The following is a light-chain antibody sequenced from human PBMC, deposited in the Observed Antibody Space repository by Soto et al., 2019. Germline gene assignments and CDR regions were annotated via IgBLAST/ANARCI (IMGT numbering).Light chain of an antibody. V-gene: IGLV1-47*01. CDR3: AAWDDSLSGFYV. CDR1: SSNIGSNY. J-gene: IGLJ1*01. CDR2: RNN. Sequence: QSVLTQPPSASGTPVQRVTISCSGSSSNIGSNYVYWYQQLPGTAPKLLIYRNNQRPSRVPDRFSGSKSGTSASLAISGLRSEDGADYYCAAWDDSLSGFYVFGTGTKVTVL.